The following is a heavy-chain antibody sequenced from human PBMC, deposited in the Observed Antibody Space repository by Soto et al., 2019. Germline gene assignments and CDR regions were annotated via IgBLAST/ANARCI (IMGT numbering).Heavy chain of an antibody. V-gene: IGHV1-69*02. CDR2: SIPILGRA. D-gene: IGHD2-15*01. CDR3: VIDLGYFDF. J-gene: IGHJ4*02. CDR1: AGTFNNHS. Sequence: QVQLVQSGTEVKKPGSSVAVCCQASAGTFNNHSLSWVRQAPGQGLEWMGRSIPILGRADYSQKFQGRLTLTVDKSTSTADMELCSLTSEDTAVYYCVIDLGYFDFWGQGTLVTVSS.